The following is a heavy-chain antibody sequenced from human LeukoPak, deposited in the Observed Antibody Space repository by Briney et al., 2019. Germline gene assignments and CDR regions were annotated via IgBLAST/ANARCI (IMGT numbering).Heavy chain of an antibody. D-gene: IGHD1-26*01. Sequence: PGGSLRLSCAASGFTFSSSAMSWVRQAPGKGLEWMGIIYPGDSDTRYSPSFQGQVTISADKSISTAYLQWSSLKASDTAMYYCARPILGARSFAFDIWGQGTMVTVSS. CDR3: ARPILGARSFAFDI. CDR2: IYPGDSDT. CDR1: GFTFSSSA. J-gene: IGHJ3*02. V-gene: IGHV5-51*01.